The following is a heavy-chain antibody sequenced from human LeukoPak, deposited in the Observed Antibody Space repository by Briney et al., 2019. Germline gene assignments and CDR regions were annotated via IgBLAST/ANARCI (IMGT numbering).Heavy chain of an antibody. CDR3: ARDAEVDYYDTSGDGSDI. J-gene: IGHJ3*02. D-gene: IGHD3-22*01. CDR1: GGSISSSS. Sequence: PSETLSLTCTVSGGSISSSSYYWGWIRQPPGKGLEWVSSISTSSSYIYYADSLKGRFTISRDNAKNSLYLQMNSLRAEDTAVYYCARDAEVDYYDTSGDGSDIWGQGTMVTVSS. V-gene: IGHV3-21*01. CDR2: ISTSSSYI.